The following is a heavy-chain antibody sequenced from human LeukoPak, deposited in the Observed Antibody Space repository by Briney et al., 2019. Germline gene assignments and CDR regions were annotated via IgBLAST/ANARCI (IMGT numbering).Heavy chain of an antibody. CDR1: GYTFTGYY. Sequence: ASVKLSCKASGYTFTGYYMHWVRQAPGQGLDWMGRINPNSGGTNYAQKFQGRVTMTRDTSISTAYMELSRLRSDDTAVYHCAREIWYDSSGYYYGYWGQGTLVTVSS. J-gene: IGHJ4*02. CDR2: INPNSGGT. D-gene: IGHD3-22*01. CDR3: AREIWYDSSGYYYGY. V-gene: IGHV1-2*06.